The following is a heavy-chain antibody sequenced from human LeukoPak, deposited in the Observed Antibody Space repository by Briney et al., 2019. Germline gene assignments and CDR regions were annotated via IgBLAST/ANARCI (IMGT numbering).Heavy chain of an antibody. Sequence: GRSLRLSCAASGFTFSSYGMHWVRQAPGKGLEWVAVISYDGSNKYYADSVKGRFTISRDNSKNTLYLQMSSLRAEDTAVYYCAKDRGGRWLQYYFDYWGQGTLVTVSS. J-gene: IGHJ4*02. V-gene: IGHV3-30*18. CDR2: ISYDGSNK. D-gene: IGHD5-24*01. CDR3: AKDRGGRWLQYYFDY. CDR1: GFTFSSYG.